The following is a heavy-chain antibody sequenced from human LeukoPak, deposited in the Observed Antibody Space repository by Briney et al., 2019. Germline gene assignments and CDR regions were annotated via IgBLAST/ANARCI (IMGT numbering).Heavy chain of an antibody. J-gene: IGHJ5*02. D-gene: IGHD2-2*01. CDR1: GGSMNNYY. CDR3: ARMAPAVTLSLFDP. Sequence: KPSETLSLTCTVSGGSMNNYYWTWIRQSPGKGLEWIRYSFTTGSTNYKPSLKGRVTISVDMSKNQFSLKLTSVTAADTAVYYCARMAPAVTLSLFDPWGQGTLVSVSS. CDR2: SFTTGST. V-gene: IGHV4-4*09.